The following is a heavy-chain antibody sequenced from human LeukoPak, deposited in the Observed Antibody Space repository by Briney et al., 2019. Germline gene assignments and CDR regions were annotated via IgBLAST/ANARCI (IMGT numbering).Heavy chain of an antibody. Sequence: GGSLRLSCAASRFTFSSYAMNWVRQAPGKGLEWVSGISWDSGTIGYADSVKGRFTISRDNAKNSLYLQMDSLRAEDTALYYCAKDHTMGITFFPLDYWGQGTLVTVSS. CDR3: AKDHTMGITFFPLDY. CDR2: ISWDSGTI. D-gene: IGHD2/OR15-2a*01. J-gene: IGHJ4*02. CDR1: RFTFSSYA. V-gene: IGHV3-9*01.